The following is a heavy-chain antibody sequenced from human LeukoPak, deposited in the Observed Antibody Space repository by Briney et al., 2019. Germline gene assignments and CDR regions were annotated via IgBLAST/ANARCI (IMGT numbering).Heavy chain of an antibody. V-gene: IGHV4-4*07. J-gene: IGHJ6*03. D-gene: IGHD3-3*01. CDR1: GGSISGYY. CDR2: IYASGST. Sequence: SETLSLTCTVSGGSISGYYWSWIRQPAGKGLEWIGHIYASGSTTYNPSLKSRVTMSIDTSKILFSLKVSSVTAADTAVYYCARGSRDDFWGGYPTSRTYSVYYMDVWGKGTTVTVSS. CDR3: ARGSRDDFWGGYPTSRTYSVYYMDV.